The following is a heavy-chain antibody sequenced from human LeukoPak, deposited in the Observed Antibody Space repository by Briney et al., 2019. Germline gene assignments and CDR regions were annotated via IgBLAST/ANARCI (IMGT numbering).Heavy chain of an antibody. V-gene: IGHV3-21*01. Sequence: GGSLRLSCAASGFTFSSYSMNWVRQAPGKGLEWVSSISSSSSYIYYADSVKGRFTISRDNAKNSLYLQMNSLRAEDTAVYYCAKFGGQQLVQYYYYGMDVWGQGTTVTVSS. CDR3: AKFGGQQLVQYYYYGMDV. D-gene: IGHD6-13*01. CDR1: GFTFSSYS. J-gene: IGHJ6*02. CDR2: ISSSSSYI.